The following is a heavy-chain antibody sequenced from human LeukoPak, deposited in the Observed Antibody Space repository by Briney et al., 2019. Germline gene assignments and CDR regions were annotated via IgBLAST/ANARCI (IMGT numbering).Heavy chain of an antibody. D-gene: IGHD3-10*01. J-gene: IGHJ6*02. CDR3: NYGSGSYGGYYYGMDV. Sequence: GGSLRLSCAASGFTFSGYGMNWVRQAPGKGLEWVAVISYDGSNKYYADSVKGRFTISRDNSKNTLYLQMNSLRAEDTAVYYCNYGSGSYGGYYYGMDVWGQGTTVTVSS. V-gene: IGHV3-30*03. CDR2: ISYDGSNK. CDR1: GFTFSGYG.